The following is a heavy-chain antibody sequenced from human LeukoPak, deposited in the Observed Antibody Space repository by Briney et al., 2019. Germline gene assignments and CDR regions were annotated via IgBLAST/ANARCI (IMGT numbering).Heavy chain of an antibody. CDR1: GGTFSSHA. V-gene: IGHV1-69*13. Sequence: GASVKVSCKASGGTFSSHAISWVRQAPGQGLEWMGGIIPIFGTANYAQKFQGRVTITADESTSTAYMELSSLRSEDAAVYYCARDSGSGNNDYWGQGTLVTVSS. J-gene: IGHJ4*02. CDR2: IIPIFGTA. D-gene: IGHD1-26*01. CDR3: ARDSGSGNNDY.